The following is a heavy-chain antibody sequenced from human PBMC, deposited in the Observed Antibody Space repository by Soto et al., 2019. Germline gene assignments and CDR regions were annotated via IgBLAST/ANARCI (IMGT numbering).Heavy chain of an antibody. J-gene: IGHJ4*02. D-gene: IGHD2-15*01. CDR2: ISPYNGNT. CDR1: GYTFTSYG. V-gene: IGHV1-18*01. Sequence: ASVKVSCKASGYTFTSYGISWVRQVPGQGLEWMGWISPYNGNTNYARKLQGRVTMTTDTSTSTAYMELRSLRSDDTAVYYCATRRYCSGGSCYSFDYWGQGTLVTVSS. CDR3: ATRRYCSGGSCYSFDY.